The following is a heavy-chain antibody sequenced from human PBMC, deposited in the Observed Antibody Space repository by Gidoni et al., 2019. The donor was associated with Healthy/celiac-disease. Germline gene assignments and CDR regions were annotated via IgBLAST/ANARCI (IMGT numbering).Heavy chain of an antibody. V-gene: IGHV3-11*01. CDR1: GFTFSDYY. J-gene: IGHJ6*02. CDR2: ISSSGSTI. D-gene: IGHD6-6*01. Sequence: QVQLVESGGGLVKPGGSLRLSCAASGFTFSDYYIRWLRQAPGKGLAWVSYISSSGSTIYYADSVKGRFTISRDNAKNSLYLQMNSLRAEDTAVYYCARDILPEYSSSSGRQRNYYYYGMDVWGQGTTVTVSS. CDR3: ARDILPEYSSSSGRQRNYYYYGMDV.